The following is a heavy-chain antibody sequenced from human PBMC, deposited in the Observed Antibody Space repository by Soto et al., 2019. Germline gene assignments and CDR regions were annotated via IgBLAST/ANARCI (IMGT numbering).Heavy chain of an antibody. CDR2: IYYGGST. J-gene: IGHJ4*02. Sequence: SETLSLTCTVSGGSISSYYWSWIRQPPGKGLEWIGYIYYGGSTHYSPSLKSRVTILVDRSTNRVSLKLTSVTAADTAIYYCARGLRTHNYFDYWGQGTLVTVSS. CDR1: GGSISSYY. CDR3: ARGLRTHNYFDY. V-gene: IGHV4-59*12.